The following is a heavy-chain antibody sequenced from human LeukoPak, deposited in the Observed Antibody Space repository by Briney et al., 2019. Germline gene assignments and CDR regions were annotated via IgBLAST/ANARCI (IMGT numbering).Heavy chain of an antibody. D-gene: IGHD3-22*01. V-gene: IGHV3-30*14. J-gene: IGHJ4*02. Sequence: PGGSLRLSCAASGFTFSNFAMHWVRQAPGKGLDWVADISYDGNSKDYADSVKGRFNISRDNSKNTLYLQMNSLRAEDTAVYYCARVSRGPHPYYYDSSGYMDYWGQGTLVTVSS. CDR2: ISYDGNSK. CDR3: ARVSRGPHPYYYDSSGYMDY. CDR1: GFTFSNFA.